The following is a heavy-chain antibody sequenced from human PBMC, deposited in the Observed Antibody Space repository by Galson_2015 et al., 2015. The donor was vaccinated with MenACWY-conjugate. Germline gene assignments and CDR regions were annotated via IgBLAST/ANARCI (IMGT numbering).Heavy chain of an antibody. CDR1: GFIFNTYW. CDR2: INPGGSST. D-gene: IGHD1-26*01. J-gene: IGHJ4*02. CDR3: AKTRGASFYFDS. V-gene: IGHV3-74*01. Sequence: SLRLSCAASGFIFNTYWMHWVRQAPGKGLVWVSRINPGGSSTTYADSVKDRFTISRDNAKNTLYLQMNSLRPEDPAVFYCAKTRGASFYFDSWGQGTLVTVSS.